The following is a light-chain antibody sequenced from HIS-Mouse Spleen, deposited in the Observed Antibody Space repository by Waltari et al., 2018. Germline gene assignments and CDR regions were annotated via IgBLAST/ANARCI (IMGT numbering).Light chain of an antibody. CDR3: CSYAGSSTSYV. CDR2: EGS. Sequence: QSALTQPASVSGSPGQSITISCTGTSSDVGSYNLVSWYPQHPGKAPKLMIYEGSKRPSGVSNRFSGSKSGNTASLTISGLQAEDEADYYCCSYAGSSTSYVFGTGTKVTVL. J-gene: IGLJ1*01. V-gene: IGLV2-23*01. CDR1: SSDVGSYNL.